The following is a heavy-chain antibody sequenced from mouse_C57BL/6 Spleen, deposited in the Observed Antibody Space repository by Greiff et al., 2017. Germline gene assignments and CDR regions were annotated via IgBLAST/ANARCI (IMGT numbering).Heavy chain of an antibody. Sequence: VQLQQPGAELVKPGASVKLSCKASGYTFTSYWMHWVKQRPGQGLEWIGMIPPNSGSTNYNEKLKSKATLTEDKSSSTAYMQLSSLTSEDSAVYYCARSYYYGSSYFDYWGQGTTLTVSS. V-gene: IGHV1-64*01. J-gene: IGHJ2*01. D-gene: IGHD1-1*01. CDR2: IPPNSGST. CDR3: ARSYYYGSSYFDY. CDR1: GYTFTSYW.